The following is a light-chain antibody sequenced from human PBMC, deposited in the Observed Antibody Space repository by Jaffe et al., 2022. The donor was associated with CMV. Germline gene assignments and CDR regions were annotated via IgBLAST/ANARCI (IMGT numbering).Light chain of an antibody. CDR1: QDINKY. J-gene: IGKJ4*01. CDR3: QQYDNLPFT. Sequence: DIQMTQSPSSLSASVGDRVTITCQASQDINKYLNWYQQKPGKAPKLLIYDASSLETGVPSRFSGSGSVTDFTFTINSLQPADIATYYCQQYDNLPFTFGGGTKVEIK. CDR2: DAS. V-gene: IGKV1-33*01.